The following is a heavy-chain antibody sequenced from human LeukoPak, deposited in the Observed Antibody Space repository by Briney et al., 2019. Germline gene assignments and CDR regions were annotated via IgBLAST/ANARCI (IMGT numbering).Heavy chain of an antibody. Sequence: SETLSLTCTVSGGSVSSSTYYWSWIRQPAGKGLEWIGRIYTSGSTNYNPSLKSRVTMSVDTSKNQFSLKLSSVTAADTAVYYCARGDDYVWGSPLLWGQGTLVTVSS. CDR3: ARGDDYVWGSPLL. CDR1: GGSVSSSTYY. D-gene: IGHD3-16*01. V-gene: IGHV4-61*02. J-gene: IGHJ4*02. CDR2: IYTSGST.